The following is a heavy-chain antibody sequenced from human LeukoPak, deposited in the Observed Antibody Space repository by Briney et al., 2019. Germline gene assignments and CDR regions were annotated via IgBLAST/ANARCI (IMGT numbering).Heavy chain of an antibody. D-gene: IGHD5-18*01. J-gene: IGHJ4*02. Sequence: ASVKVSCKASGYTFTSYGISWVRQAPGQGLEWMGWISGYNGNTNYAQKLQGRVTMTTGTSTSTAYMELRSLRSDDTAVYYCARGQKYRSGYTVTELGSGYFDYWGQGTLVTVSS. CDR3: ARGQKYRSGYTVTELGSGYFDY. V-gene: IGHV1-18*01. CDR2: ISGYNGNT. CDR1: GYTFTSYG.